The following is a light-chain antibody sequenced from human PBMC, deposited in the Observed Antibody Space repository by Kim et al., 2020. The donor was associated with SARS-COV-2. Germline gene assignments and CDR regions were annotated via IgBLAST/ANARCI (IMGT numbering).Light chain of an antibody. Sequence: QSVLTQPPSASGTPGQRVTISCSGSNSNIGSNTVNWYQQLPGTAPKLLIYSYNQRPSGVPDRFSGSKSGTSASLTISGLQSEDEADYYCAAWDDSLNGWVFGGGTKVTVL. CDR1: NSNIGSNT. CDR3: AAWDDSLNGWV. V-gene: IGLV1-44*01. J-gene: IGLJ3*02. CDR2: SYN.